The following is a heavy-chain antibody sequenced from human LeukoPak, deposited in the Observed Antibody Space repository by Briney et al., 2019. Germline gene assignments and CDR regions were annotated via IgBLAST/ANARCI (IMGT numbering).Heavy chain of an antibody. V-gene: IGHV3-23*01. CDR3: AKPDDYSNYFDY. Sequence: PGGSLRLSCAASGFTFSSYAMSWVRQAPGKGLEWVSATSGSGGSTYYADSVKGRFTISRDNSKNTLYLQMNSLRAEDTAVHYCAKPDDYSNYFDYWGQGTLVTVSS. D-gene: IGHD4-11*01. J-gene: IGHJ4*02. CDR2: TSGSGGST. CDR1: GFTFSSYA.